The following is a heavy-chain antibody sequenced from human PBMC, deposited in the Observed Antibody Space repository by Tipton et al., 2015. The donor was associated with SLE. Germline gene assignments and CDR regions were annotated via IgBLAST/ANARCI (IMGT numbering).Heavy chain of an antibody. J-gene: IGHJ6*02. CDR2: FYYRGST. CDR1: GGPINSSSNY. V-gene: IGHV4-39*07. D-gene: IGHD1-1*01. Sequence: TLSLTCTVLGGPINSSSNYWGWPRQPPGKGLGWIGTFYYRGSTHYNPSVKSQVPISVDTSKNQFSLKLSSVTAADSALYYCARSQPGTAGFDYYGMGVSGHGTPGTVSS. CDR3: ARSQPGTAGFDYYGMGV.